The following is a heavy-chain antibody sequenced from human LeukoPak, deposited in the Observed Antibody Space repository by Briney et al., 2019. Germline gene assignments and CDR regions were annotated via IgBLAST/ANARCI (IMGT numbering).Heavy chain of an antibody. V-gene: IGHV3-30*02. CDR3: AKDRHYYDSSGYYTY. Sequence: GGSLRLSCAASGFTFSSYGMHWVRQAPGKGLEWVAFIRYDGNNKYYADSVKGRFTISRDNSKNTLYLQMNSLRAEDTAVYYCAKDRHYYDSSGYYTYWGQGTLVTVSS. CDR1: GFTFSSYG. D-gene: IGHD3-22*01. CDR2: IRYDGNNK. J-gene: IGHJ4*02.